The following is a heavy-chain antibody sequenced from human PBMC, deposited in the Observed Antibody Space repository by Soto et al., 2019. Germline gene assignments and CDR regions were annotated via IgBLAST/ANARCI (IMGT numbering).Heavy chain of an antibody. CDR3: ARHLYSGDSSGSFGY. Sequence: QLQLQESGPGLVKPSETLSLTCTVSDDSIGRSNYFWGWIRQPPGKGLGGIGNIFYSGNTHYNPSLKSRVPISLDTSNHNFSLRVSSVTAADTAVYYCARHLYSGDSSGSFGYWGPGALVIVSS. CDR2: IFYSGNT. D-gene: IGHD6-19*01. CDR1: DDSIGRSNYF. J-gene: IGHJ4*02. V-gene: IGHV4-39*01.